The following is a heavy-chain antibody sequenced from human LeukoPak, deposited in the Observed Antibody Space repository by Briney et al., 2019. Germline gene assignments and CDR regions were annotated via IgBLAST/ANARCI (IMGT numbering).Heavy chain of an antibody. CDR1: GFTFSRYW. D-gene: IGHD3-10*01. CDR2: IKEDGSVK. V-gene: IGHV3-7*01. Sequence: GGSLRLSCAASGFTFSRYWMSWVRQAPGKGLEWVANIKEDGSVKYYVESVKGRFTISRDNAKNSLYLQMNSLRAEDTAVYYCAKDQITMVRGVPNFDYWGQGTLVTVSS. J-gene: IGHJ4*02. CDR3: AKDQITMVRGVPNFDY.